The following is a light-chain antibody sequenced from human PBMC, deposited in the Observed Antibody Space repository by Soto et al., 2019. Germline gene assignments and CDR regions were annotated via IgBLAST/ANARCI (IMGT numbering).Light chain of an antibody. V-gene: IGLV2-8*01. CDR1: GSDVGGYNY. J-gene: IGLJ2*01. Sequence: QSALTQPPSASGSPEQSVTISCTGTGSDVGGYNYVSWYQQHPGKAPKVIIYEVNKRPSGVPDRFSGSKSGYTASLTVSGIQAEDEADYYCNSYAGGSRWVFGGGTKVTVL. CDR3: NSYAGGSRWV. CDR2: EVN.